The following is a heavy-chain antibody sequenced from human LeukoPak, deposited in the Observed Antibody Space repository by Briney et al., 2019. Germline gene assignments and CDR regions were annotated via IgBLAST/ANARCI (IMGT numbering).Heavy chain of an antibody. CDR1: GFTFSRYT. V-gene: IGHV3-21*06. CDR2: ISSDSSYI. CDR3: ARDHGSGSTDYFDS. Sequence: GGSLRLSCAASGFTFSRYTMNWVRQIPGRGLEWVSCISSDSSYIHYEDSVKGRFTISRDNAKNSLSLVMNSLRVEDTAVYYCARDHGSGSTDYFDSWGRGTLVTVSA. J-gene: IGHJ4*02. D-gene: IGHD2-15*01.